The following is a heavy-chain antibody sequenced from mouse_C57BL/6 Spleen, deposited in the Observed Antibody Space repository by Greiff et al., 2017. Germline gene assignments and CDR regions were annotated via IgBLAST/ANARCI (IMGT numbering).Heavy chain of an antibody. Sequence: VQLQQSGAELVRPGASVTLSCKASGYTFTDYEMHWVKQTPVHGLEWIGAIDPETGGTAYNQKFKGQALLTADNTSSTAYMELRSLTSEDSAVEYCRRWGYGRTGWFAYWGQGTLVTVSA. D-gene: IGHD1-1*01. CDR1: GYTFTDYE. CDR2: IDPETGGT. V-gene: IGHV1-15*01. CDR3: RRWGYGRTGWFAY. J-gene: IGHJ3*01.